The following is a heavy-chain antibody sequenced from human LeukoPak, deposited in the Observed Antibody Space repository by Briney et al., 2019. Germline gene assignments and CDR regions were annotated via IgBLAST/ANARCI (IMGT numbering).Heavy chain of an antibody. CDR2: IYYSGST. CDR3: ARDLSDDSSGYYPPYYYYYMDV. CDR1: GGSISSSSYY. V-gene: IGHV4-39*07. Sequence: SETLSLTCTVSGGSISSSSYYWGWIRQPPGKGLEWIGSIYYSGSTYYNPSLKSRVTISVDTSKNQFSLKLSSVTAADTAVYYCARDLSDDSSGYYPPYYYYYMDVWGKGTTVTVSS. D-gene: IGHD3-22*01. J-gene: IGHJ6*03.